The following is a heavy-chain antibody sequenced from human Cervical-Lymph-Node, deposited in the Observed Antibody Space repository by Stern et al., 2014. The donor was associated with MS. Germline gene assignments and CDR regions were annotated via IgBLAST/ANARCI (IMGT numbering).Heavy chain of an antibody. Sequence: QVQLVQSGAEVKKPGSSVRVSCKASRGSFKSYAFNWLRQAPGQGLEWMGDIVPMFAKANYAQKFQGRVTVTADEATNTVYMELSFLTSEDTAVYYCARERSIHYPAFAPWGQGTLVTVSS. D-gene: IGHD3-10*01. CDR3: ARERSIHYPAFAP. CDR1: RGSFKSYA. J-gene: IGHJ5*02. CDR2: IVPMFAKA. V-gene: IGHV1-69*01.